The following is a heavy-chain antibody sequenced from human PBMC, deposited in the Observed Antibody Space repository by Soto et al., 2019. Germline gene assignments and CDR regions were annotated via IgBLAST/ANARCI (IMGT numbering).Heavy chain of an antibody. Sequence: QLRLQESGSGVVRTSETLSLTCTVSGGSITHGGFSWSWIRQSPGKGLEWIGYIGHLESTYFHPTFKSRLTMSIDRSKNQFSLNLSSVTAADRAVYYCARGGGNDPFDSWGQGVLVSVSS. J-gene: IGHJ4*02. CDR1: GGSITHGGFS. CDR2: IGHLEST. V-gene: IGHV4-30-2*06. D-gene: IGHD5-12*01. CDR3: ARGGGNDPFDS.